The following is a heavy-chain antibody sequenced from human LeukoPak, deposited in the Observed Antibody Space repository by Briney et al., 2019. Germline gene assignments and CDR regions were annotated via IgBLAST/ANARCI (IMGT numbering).Heavy chain of an antibody. CDR2: INPSGGST. CDR1: GYTFTSYH. CDR3: ARADRRRPPYSSSWYSENIFDY. V-gene: IGHV1-46*01. D-gene: IGHD6-13*01. J-gene: IGHJ4*02. Sequence: ASVKVSCKASGYTFTSYHMHWVRQAPGQGLEWMGIINPSGGSTTYEQKFQGRVTMTRDTSTNTVYMELSSLRSEDTAVYYCARADRRRPPYSSSWYSENIFDYWGQGTLVTVSS.